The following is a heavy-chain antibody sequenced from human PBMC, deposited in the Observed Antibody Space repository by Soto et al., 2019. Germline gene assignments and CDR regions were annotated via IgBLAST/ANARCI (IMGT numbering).Heavy chain of an antibody. CDR1: GFTLSSYS. V-gene: IGHV3-21*01. Sequence: EVQLVESGGGLVKPGGSLRLSCAASGFTLSSYSMNWVRQAPGKGLEWVSSISSSSSYIYYADSVKGRFTISRDNAKNSLYLQMNSLRAEDTAVYYCARAFYGDYYDAFDIWGQGTMVTVSS. D-gene: IGHD4-17*01. CDR3: ARAFYGDYYDAFDI. CDR2: ISSSSSYI. J-gene: IGHJ3*02.